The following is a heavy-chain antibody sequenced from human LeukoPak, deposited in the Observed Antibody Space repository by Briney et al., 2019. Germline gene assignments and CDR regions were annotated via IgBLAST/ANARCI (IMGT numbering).Heavy chain of an antibody. Sequence: PGGSLRLSCAASGFTFSSYAMSWARQAPGKGLEWVSGISGSGGSTYYADSVNGRFTISRDNSKSTLYLQMHSLRAGDTAVYYCAKASSSGSYGVYYFDCWGQGTLVTVSS. J-gene: IGHJ4*02. CDR2: ISGSGGST. V-gene: IGHV3-23*01. CDR1: GFTFSSYA. D-gene: IGHD6-19*01. CDR3: AKASSSGSYGVYYFDC.